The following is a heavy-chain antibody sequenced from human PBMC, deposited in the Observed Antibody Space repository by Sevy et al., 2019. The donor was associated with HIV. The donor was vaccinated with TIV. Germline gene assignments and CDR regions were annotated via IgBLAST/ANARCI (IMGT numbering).Heavy chain of an antibody. J-gene: IGHJ6*02. CDR2: ISGSGGST. CDR1: GFAFSGST. D-gene: IGHD2-2*02. Sequence: GGSLRLSCAASGFAFSGSTVHWVRQAPGKGLEWVSAISGSGGSTYYADSVKGRFTISRDNSKNTQYLQMNSLRAEDTAVYYCAKDPYCSSTSCYRYYYGMDVWGQGTTVTVSS. CDR3: AKDPYCSSTSCYRYYYGMDV. V-gene: IGHV3-23*01.